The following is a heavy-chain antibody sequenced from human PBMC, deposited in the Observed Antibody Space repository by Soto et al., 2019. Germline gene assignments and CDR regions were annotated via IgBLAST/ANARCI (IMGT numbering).Heavy chain of an antibody. D-gene: IGHD6-6*01. CDR3: GRGREYSSSHCYD. J-gene: IGHJ4*02. Sequence: PGGSLRLSCAASGFTFSSYAMHWVRQAPGKGLEWVAVISYDGSNKYYADSVKGRFTISRDNSKNTLYLQMNSLRAEDTAVYYCGRGREYSSSHCYDWGQGNLVTVSS. V-gene: IGHV3-30-3*01. CDR1: GFTFSSYA. CDR2: ISYDGSNK.